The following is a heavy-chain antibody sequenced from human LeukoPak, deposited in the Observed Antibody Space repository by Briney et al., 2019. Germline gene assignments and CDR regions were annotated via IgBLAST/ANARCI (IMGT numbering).Heavy chain of an antibody. D-gene: IGHD3-3*01. J-gene: IGHJ4*02. CDR3: ARESTYYDFWSGHQTLYYFDY. V-gene: IGHV1-18*01. CDR2: ISAYNGNT. CDR1: GSTFTSYG. Sequence: ASVKVSCKASGSTFTSYGISWVRQAPGQGLEWMGWISAYNGNTNYAQKLQGRVTMTTDTTTSTAYMELRSLRSDDTAVYYCARESTYYDFWSGHQTLYYFDYWGQGTLVTVSS.